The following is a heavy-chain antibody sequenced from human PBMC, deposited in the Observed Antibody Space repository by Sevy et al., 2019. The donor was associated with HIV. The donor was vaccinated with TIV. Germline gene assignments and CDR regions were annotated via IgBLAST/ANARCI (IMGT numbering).Heavy chain of an antibody. Sequence: GGSLRLSCAASGFTFSSCAMHWVRQAPGKGLEWVAVISYDGSNKYYADSVKGRFTISRDNSKNTLYLQMNSLRAEDTAVYYCARDRLITMIVVAHSGMDVWGQGTTVTVSS. J-gene: IGHJ6*02. D-gene: IGHD3-22*01. CDR3: ARDRLITMIVVAHSGMDV. V-gene: IGHV3-30*04. CDR1: GFTFSSCA. CDR2: ISYDGSNK.